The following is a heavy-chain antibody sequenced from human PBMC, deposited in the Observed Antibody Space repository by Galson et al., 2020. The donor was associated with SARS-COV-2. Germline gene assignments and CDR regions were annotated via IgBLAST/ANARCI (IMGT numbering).Heavy chain of an antibody. CDR1: GDSISSSTYY. J-gene: IGHJ4*02. CDR3: ARDRGGYDYGGFDY. D-gene: IGHD5-12*01. Sequence: SETLSLTCTVSGDSISSSTYYWGWLRQPPGKGLEWIGRIYSSGSTYYSPSLKSRVTFSVDTSKNHFSLKLSSVTAADTAVYYCARDRGGYDYGGFDYWGQGTLVTGSS. CDR2: IYSSGST. V-gene: IGHV4-39*07.